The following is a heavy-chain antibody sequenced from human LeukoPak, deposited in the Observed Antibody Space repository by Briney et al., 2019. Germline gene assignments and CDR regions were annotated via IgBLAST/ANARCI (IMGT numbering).Heavy chain of an antibody. D-gene: IGHD3-22*01. V-gene: IGHV7-4-1*02. CDR1: GYTFTSYA. Sequence: GASVKVSCKASGYTFTSYAMNWVRQAPGQGLEWMGWINTNTGNPTYAQGFTGRFVFSLDTSVSTAYLQISSLKAEDTAVYYCAREGDVSYYDSSGYYGYWGQGTLVTVS. J-gene: IGHJ4*02. CDR2: INTNTGNP. CDR3: AREGDVSYYDSSGYYGY.